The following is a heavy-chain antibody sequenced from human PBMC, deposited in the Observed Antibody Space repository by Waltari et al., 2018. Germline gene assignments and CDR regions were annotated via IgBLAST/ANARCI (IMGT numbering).Heavy chain of an antibody. Sequence: EVQLLESGGGLVLPGGSLRLSCAASGFTFSNYAINWVRQAPGTGLDWVSAITVSDATYYTDSVKGRFTISRDTSKNTVYLQMNNLRADDTAVYYCAKPFYNWDDPLHSWGQGTLVTVSS. CDR2: ITVSDAT. V-gene: IGHV3-23*01. CDR1: GFTFSNYA. D-gene: IGHD1-20*01. J-gene: IGHJ4*02. CDR3: AKPFYNWDDPLHS.